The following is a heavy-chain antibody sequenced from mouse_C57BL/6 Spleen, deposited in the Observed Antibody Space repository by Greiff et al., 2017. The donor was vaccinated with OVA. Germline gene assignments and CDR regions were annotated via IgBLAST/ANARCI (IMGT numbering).Heavy chain of an antibody. CDR3: ARVDGYFLAY. CDR2: ISDGGSYT. V-gene: IGHV5-4*01. Sequence: EVQGVESGGGLVKPGGSLKLSCAASGFTFGSYAMSWVRQTPEKRLEWVATISDGGSYTYYPDNVKGRFTISRDNAKNNLYLQMSHLKSEDTAMYYCARVDGYFLAYWGQGTLVTVSA. J-gene: IGHJ3*01. CDR1: GFTFGSYA. D-gene: IGHD2-3*01.